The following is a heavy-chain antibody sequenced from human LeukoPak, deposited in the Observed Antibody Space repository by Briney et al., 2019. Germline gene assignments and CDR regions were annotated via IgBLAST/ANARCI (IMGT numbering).Heavy chain of an antibody. J-gene: IGHJ4*02. V-gene: IGHV3-33*01. CDR3: ARGVDYYENSGTIDY. D-gene: IGHD3-22*01. CDR1: GFTFSSYG. Sequence: GGSLRLSCAASGFTFSSYGMHWVRQAPGKGLEWVAVIWYDGSNKYYADSVKGRFTISRDNSKNTLYLQMNSLRAEDTAVYYCARGVDYYENSGTIDYWGQGTLVTVSS. CDR2: IWYDGSNK.